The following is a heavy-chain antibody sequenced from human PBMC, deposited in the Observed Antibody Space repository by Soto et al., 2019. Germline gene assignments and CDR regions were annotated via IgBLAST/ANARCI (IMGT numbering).Heavy chain of an antibody. D-gene: IGHD3-10*01. Sequence: EVQLLESGGGLVQPGGSLRLSCAASGFTFNNYAMTWVRQAPGKGLEWVSAISGGGDTTSYPDSVKSRFTVSRDGSKNKLYLQMSSRRAEDTALYYCAKGRGGSGSLTPRVDFWGQGTLVTVSS. CDR2: ISGGGDTT. CDR3: AKGRGGSGSLTPRVDF. V-gene: IGHV3-23*01. CDR1: GFTFNNYA. J-gene: IGHJ4*02.